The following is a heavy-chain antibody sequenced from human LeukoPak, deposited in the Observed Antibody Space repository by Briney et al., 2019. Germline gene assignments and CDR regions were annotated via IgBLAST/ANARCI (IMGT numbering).Heavy chain of an antibody. CDR2: ISYDGRQN. CDR1: GFTFSTYA. J-gene: IGHJ5*01. CDR3: ARDNWNDC. Sequence: GGSLRLSCAASGFTFSTYAMNWVRQAPGKGLEWVAVISYDGRQNYYADSVKGRFTISRDNSKNTLYLQMNSLRDEDSAAYYCARDNWNDCWGQGTLVTVSS. V-gene: IGHV3-30*04.